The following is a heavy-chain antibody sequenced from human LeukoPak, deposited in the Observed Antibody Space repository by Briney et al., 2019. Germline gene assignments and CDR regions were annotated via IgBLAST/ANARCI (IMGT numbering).Heavy chain of an antibody. V-gene: IGHV4-31*03. D-gene: IGHD3-10*01. CDR2: IYYSGST. J-gene: IGHJ3*02. CDR1: GGSISSGGYY. Sequence: SETLSLTCTVSGGSISSGGYYWSWIRQHPGKGLEWIGYIYYSGSTYYNPSLKSRVTISVDTSKNQFSLKLSSVTAADTAVYYCASHRKKYYYGSGDAFDIWGQGTMVTVSS. CDR3: ASHRKKYYYGSGDAFDI.